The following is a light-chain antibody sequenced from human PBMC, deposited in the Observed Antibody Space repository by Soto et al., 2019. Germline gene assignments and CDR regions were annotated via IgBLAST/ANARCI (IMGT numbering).Light chain of an antibody. CDR2: DVS. V-gene: IGLV2-14*01. J-gene: IGLJ2*01. CDR3: SSYTTTSTVI. CDR1: SSDIGYYNY. Sequence: QSALTQPASVSGSPGQSITISCTGTSSDIGYYNYVSWYQQHPGKAPKLMIYDVSSRPSGVSNRFSGSKSGNTASPTISGLQAEDEADYYCSSYTTTSTVIFGGGTKLTVL.